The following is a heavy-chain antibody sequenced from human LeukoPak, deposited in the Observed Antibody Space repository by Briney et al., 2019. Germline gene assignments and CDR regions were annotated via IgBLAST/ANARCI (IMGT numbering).Heavy chain of an antibody. V-gene: IGHV3-23*01. CDR3: AKGSLGSWYYFDY. Sequence: GGSLRLSCAASGFTFGSSAMSWVRQAPGKGPEWVSTFSRSGPDTYYADSMKGRFTIFRDNSKNTLYLQMNSLRAEDTAVYYCAKGSLGSWYYFDYWGQGTLVTVSS. CDR2: FSRSGPDT. D-gene: IGHD6-13*01. CDR1: GFTFGSSA. J-gene: IGHJ4*02.